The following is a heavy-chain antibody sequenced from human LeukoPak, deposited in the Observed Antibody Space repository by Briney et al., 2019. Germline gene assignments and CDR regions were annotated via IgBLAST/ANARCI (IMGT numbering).Heavy chain of an antibody. J-gene: IGHJ6*03. D-gene: IGHD2-2*01. CDR1: GGTFSSYA. V-gene: IGHV1-69*13. Sequence: ASVKVSCKASGGTFSSYAISWVRQAPGQGLEWMGGIIPIFGTANYAQKFQGRVTITADESTSTAYMELSSLRSEDTAVYYCARAYCSSTSCYLGGYYYMDVWGKGTTVTVSS. CDR2: IIPIFGTA. CDR3: ARAYCSSTSCYLGGYYYMDV.